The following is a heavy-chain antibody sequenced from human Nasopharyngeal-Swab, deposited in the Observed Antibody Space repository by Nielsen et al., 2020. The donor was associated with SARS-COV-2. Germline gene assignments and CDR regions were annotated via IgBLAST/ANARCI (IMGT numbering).Heavy chain of an antibody. D-gene: IGHD3-16*02. CDR1: GGSFSGYY. Sequence: GSLRLSCAVYGGSFSGYYWSWIRQPPGKGLEWIGEINHSGSTNYNPSLKSRVTISVDTSKNQFSLKLSSVTAADTAVYYCARAPAYDYVWGSYRYPYYFDYWGQGTLVTVSS. CDR2: INHSGST. V-gene: IGHV4-34*01. J-gene: IGHJ4*02. CDR3: ARAPAYDYVWGSYRYPYYFDY.